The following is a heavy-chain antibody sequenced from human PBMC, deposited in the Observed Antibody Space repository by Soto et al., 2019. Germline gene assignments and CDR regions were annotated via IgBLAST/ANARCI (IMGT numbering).Heavy chain of an antibody. J-gene: IGHJ5*02. CDR3: ARDAAAGTIGWFDP. CDR2: INHSGST. V-gene: IGHV4-34*01. CDR1: GGSFSGYY. D-gene: IGHD6-13*01. Sequence: QVQLQQWGAGLLKPSETLSLTCAVYGGSFSGYYWSWIRQPPGKGLEWIGEINHSGSTNYNPSLKSRVTMSVDTSKNQFSLKLSSVTAADTAVYYCARDAAAGTIGWFDPWGQGTLVTVSS.